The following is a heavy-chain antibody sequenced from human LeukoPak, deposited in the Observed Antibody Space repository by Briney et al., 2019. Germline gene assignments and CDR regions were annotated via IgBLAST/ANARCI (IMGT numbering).Heavy chain of an antibody. CDR3: ARGNYDILTGYYRENFDY. V-gene: IGHV1-18*04. Sequence: ASVKVSCKASGYTFTSYGISWVRQAPGQGLEWMGWISAYNGNTNYAQKLQGRVTMTTDTSTSTAYMELRSLRSDDTAVYYCARGNYDILTGYYRENFDYWGQGTLVTVSS. CDR1: GYTFTSYG. CDR2: ISAYNGNT. D-gene: IGHD3-9*01. J-gene: IGHJ4*02.